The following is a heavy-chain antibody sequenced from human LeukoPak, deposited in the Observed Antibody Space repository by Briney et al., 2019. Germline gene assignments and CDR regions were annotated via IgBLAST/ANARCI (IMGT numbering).Heavy chain of an antibody. CDR2: TKPDGTAE. V-gene: IGHV3-7*01. CDR3: ARDGGLHTNFDY. J-gene: IGHJ4*02. Sequence: GGSLRLSCAASGSTFRNYWMGWVRQAPGKGLEWAANTKPDGTAEYYADSVRGRFTTSRDNANNFLYLQMNSLRGEDTAVYYCARDGGLHTNFDYWGQGTLVTVSS. D-gene: IGHD2-15*01. CDR1: GSTFRNYW.